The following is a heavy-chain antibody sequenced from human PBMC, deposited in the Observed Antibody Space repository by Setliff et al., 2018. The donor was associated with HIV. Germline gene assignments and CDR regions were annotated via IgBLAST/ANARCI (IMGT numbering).Heavy chain of an antibody. D-gene: IGHD2-21*02. Sequence: GASVKVSCKASGYPFTDYYMHWVRQAPGQGLEWMGIISPSGDRTKYAQKFQGRVTMTEDTSTDTAYMELSSLRSDDTAVYYCATDVGVVTAHNWFDPWGQGTLVTVS. J-gene: IGHJ5*02. CDR2: ISPSGDRT. CDR3: ATDVGVVTAHNWFDP. V-gene: IGHV1-46*01. CDR1: GYPFTDYY.